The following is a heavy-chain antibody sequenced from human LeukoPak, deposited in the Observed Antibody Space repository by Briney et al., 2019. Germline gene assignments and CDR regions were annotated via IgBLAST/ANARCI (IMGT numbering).Heavy chain of an antibody. CDR2: ISGSGGST. V-gene: IGHV3-23*01. J-gene: IGHJ4*02. Sequence: GGSLRLSCAASGFTFSSYAMSWVRQAPGNGLEWVSAISGSGGSTYYADSVKGRFTISRDNSKNTLYLQMNSLRAEDTAVYYCAKDDVGADLNYYFDYWGQGTLVTVSS. D-gene: IGHD1-26*01. CDR3: AKDDVGADLNYYFDY. CDR1: GFTFSSYA.